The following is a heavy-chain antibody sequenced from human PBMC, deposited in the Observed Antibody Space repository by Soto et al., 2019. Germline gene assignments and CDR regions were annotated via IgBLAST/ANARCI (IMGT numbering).Heavy chain of an antibody. J-gene: IGHJ4*02. V-gene: IGHV4-39*02. CDR1: GGSISSSSYY. CDR2: IYYSGST. Sequence: SETLSLTCTVSGGSISSSSYYWGWIRQPPGKGLEWIGSIYYSGSTYYNPSLKSRVTLSVDTSKNQFSLKLSSVTAADTAVYYCAREGIAAAGSVSFDYWGQGTLVTVSS. CDR3: AREGIAAAGSVSFDY. D-gene: IGHD6-13*01.